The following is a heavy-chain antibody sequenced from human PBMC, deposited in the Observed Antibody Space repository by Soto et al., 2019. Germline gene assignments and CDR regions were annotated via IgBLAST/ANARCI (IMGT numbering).Heavy chain of an antibody. V-gene: IGHV4-39*01. J-gene: IGHJ5*02. D-gene: IGHD3-16*01. Sequence: SETLSLTCTVSGGSISSSSYYWGWIRQPPGKGLEWIGSIYYSGSTYYNPSLKSRVTISVDTSKNQFSLKLSSVTAADTAVYYCARHVNNKIGYAGEVSPWGQGTLVTVSS. CDR3: ARHVNNKIGYAGEVSP. CDR1: GGSISSSSYY. CDR2: IYYSGST.